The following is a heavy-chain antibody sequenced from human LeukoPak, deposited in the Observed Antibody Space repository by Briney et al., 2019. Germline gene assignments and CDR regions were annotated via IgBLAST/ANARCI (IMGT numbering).Heavy chain of an antibody. D-gene: IGHD6-13*01. CDR3: ARAYSSTLLGYYWFDP. J-gene: IGHJ5*02. CDR2: IYYSGST. Sequence: SETLSLTCAVSGGSISSGGYSWSWIRQPPGKGLEWIGYIYYSGSTYYNPSLKSRVTISVDTSKNQFSLKLSSVTAADTAVYYCARAYSSTLLGYYWFDPWGQGTLVTVSS. CDR1: GGSISSGGYS. V-gene: IGHV4-31*11.